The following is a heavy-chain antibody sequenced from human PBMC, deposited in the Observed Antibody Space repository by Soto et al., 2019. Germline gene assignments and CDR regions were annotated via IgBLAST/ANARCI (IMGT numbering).Heavy chain of an antibody. CDR3: ARGVGSSWYFSYFDY. Sequence: QVQLQESGPGLVKPSQTLSLTCTVSAGGSISSGDSYWSWIRQHPGKGLEYIGHIYYGGTYYNPSLTSRVSISVDTSKNQFSLNLNSVTAAGSAVYYCARGVGSSWYFSYFDYWGQGTLVSVSS. CDR2: IYYGGT. CDR1: AGGSISSGDSY. D-gene: IGHD6-13*01. V-gene: IGHV4-31*03. J-gene: IGHJ4*02.